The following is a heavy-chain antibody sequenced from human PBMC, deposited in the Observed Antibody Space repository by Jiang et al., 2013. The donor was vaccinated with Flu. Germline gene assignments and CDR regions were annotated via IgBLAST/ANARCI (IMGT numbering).Heavy chain of an antibody. J-gene: IGHJ5*02. D-gene: IGHD3-22*01. CDR2: INPSGESA. CDR1: GYIFTSYF. Sequence: PGASVKLSCKASGYIFTSYFVHWVRQARGQGLEWMGIINPSGESARYSEKFQDRVTISSDTSASTVYMELSNLKSDDTAVYYCARGLPYYFDKSGYFPFDPWGQGTLVTVSS. CDR3: ARGLPYYFDKSGYFPFDP. V-gene: IGHV1-46*01.